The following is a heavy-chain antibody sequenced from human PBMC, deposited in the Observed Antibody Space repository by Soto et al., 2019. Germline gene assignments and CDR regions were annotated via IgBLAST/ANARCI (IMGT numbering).Heavy chain of an antibody. V-gene: IGHV4-39*07. J-gene: IGHJ5*02. CDR2: IFYSGST. CDR3: ARVSSSEGWFDP. Sequence: SETLSLTCTVSGGSISSSSFHWGWIRQPPGKGLEWIGNIFYSGSTYYNPSLKSRVTISVDTSKTQFSLKLSSVTAADTAVYYCARVSSSEGWFDPWGQGTLVTAPQ. CDR1: GGSISSSSFH. D-gene: IGHD2-15*01.